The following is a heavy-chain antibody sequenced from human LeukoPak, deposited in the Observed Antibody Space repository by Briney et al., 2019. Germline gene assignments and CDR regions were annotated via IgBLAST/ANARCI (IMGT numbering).Heavy chain of an antibody. CDR2: ISSDGSNT. CDR1: GFTFSSYA. V-gene: IGHV3-30*01. J-gene: IGHJ6*03. D-gene: IGHD4-23*01. CDR3: ARDPTVATDYYFYMDV. Sequence: GGSLRLSCAASGFTFSSYAMHWVRQAPGKGLEWVAVISSDGSNTYYADSVEGRFTISRDNSKNSLYLQMNSLRPEDTAVYYCARDPTVATDYYFYMDVWGKGTTVAVSS.